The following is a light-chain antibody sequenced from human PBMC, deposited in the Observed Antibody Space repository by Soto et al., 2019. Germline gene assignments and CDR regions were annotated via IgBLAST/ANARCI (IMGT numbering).Light chain of an antibody. J-gene: IGKJ1*01. CDR3: QRYNSYSEA. V-gene: IGKV1-5*03. CDR1: QTISSW. Sequence: IQMTQSPSTLSGTVGDRVTITCLASQTISSWLAWYQQKPGKAPKLLIYKASTLKSGVPSRFSGSGSGTEFTLTISSLQPDDFATYYCQRYNSYSEAFGQGTKV. CDR2: KAS.